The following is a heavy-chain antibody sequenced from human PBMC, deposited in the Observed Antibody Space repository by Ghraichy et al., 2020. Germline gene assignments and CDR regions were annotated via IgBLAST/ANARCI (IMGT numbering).Heavy chain of an antibody. CDR2: ISSSSSTI. Sequence: GGSLRLSCAASGFTFSSYSMNWVRQAPGKGLAWVSYISSSSSTIYYADSVKGRFTISRDNAKNSLYLQMNSLRAEDTAVYYCAREGSGWSLGYWGQGTLVTVSS. CDR3: AREGSGWSLGY. J-gene: IGHJ4*02. D-gene: IGHD6-19*01. CDR1: GFTFSSYS. V-gene: IGHV3-48*01.